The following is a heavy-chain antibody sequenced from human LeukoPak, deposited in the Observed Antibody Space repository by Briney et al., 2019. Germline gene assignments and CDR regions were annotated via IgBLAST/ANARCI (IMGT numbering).Heavy chain of an antibody. Sequence: PGGSLRLSCAASGFTVSSYSMNWVRQAPGKGLEWVSSISSSSSYIYYADSVKSRFTISRDNAKNSLYLQMNSLRAEDTAVYYCARVAAGTADRGWFDPWGQGTLVTVSS. CDR2: ISSSSSYI. CDR3: ARVAAGTADRGWFDP. V-gene: IGHV3-21*01. J-gene: IGHJ5*02. CDR1: GFTVSSYS. D-gene: IGHD6-13*01.